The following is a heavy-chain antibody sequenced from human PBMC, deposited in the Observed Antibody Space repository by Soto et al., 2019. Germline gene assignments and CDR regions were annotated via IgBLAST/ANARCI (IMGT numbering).Heavy chain of an antibody. CDR2: INHSGST. CDR3: ARVGYGSGSYSSWGAY. D-gene: IGHD3-10*01. V-gene: IGHV4-34*01. Sequence: PSETLSLTCAVYGGSFSGYYWSWIRQPPGKGLEWIGEINHSGSTNYNPSLKSRVTISVDTSKNQFSLKLSSVTAADTAVYYCARVGYGSGSYSSWGAYWGQGTLVTVSS. CDR1: GGSFSGYY. J-gene: IGHJ4*02.